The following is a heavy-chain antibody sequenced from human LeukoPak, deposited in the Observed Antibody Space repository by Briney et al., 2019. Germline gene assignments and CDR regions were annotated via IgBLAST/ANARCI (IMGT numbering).Heavy chain of an antibody. Sequence: GGSLRLSCAASGFTFSSYGMHWVRQAPGKGLEWVAFIRYDGSNKYYADSVKGRFTISRDNSKNTLYLQMNSLRAEDTAVYYCAREGMGDYYMDVWGKGTTVTVSS. D-gene: IGHD5-24*01. CDR1: GFTFSSYG. CDR2: IRYDGSNK. J-gene: IGHJ6*03. V-gene: IGHV3-30*02. CDR3: AREGMGDYYMDV.